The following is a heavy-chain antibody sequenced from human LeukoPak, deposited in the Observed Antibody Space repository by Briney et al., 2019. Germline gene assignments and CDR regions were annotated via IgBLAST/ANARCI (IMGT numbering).Heavy chain of an antibody. J-gene: IGHJ2*01. CDR2: INHSGST. CDR1: GGSFSGYY. D-gene: IGHD6-13*01. Sequence: SETLSLTCAVYGGSFSGYYWTWIRQPPGKGLEWIGEINHSGSTNYNPSLKSRITISVDTSKNQFSLKLSSVTAADTAVYYCARVYYSNSYDYWYFDLWGRGTLVTVSS. CDR3: ARVYYSNSYDYWYFDL. V-gene: IGHV4-34*01.